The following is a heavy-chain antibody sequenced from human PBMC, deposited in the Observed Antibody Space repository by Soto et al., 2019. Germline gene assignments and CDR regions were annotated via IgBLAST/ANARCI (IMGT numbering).Heavy chain of an antibody. CDR1: GFTFSRSW. CDR3: ARDQGGGEMATIN. V-gene: IGHV3-7*03. CDR2: IKQDGSEK. Sequence: GGSLRLSCAASGFTFSRSWMSWVRQAPGKGLEWVANIKQDGSEKYYVDSVKGRFTISRDNAKNSLYLQMNSLRAEDTAVYYCARDQGGGEMATINWGQGTLVTVSS. D-gene: IGHD5-12*01. J-gene: IGHJ4*02.